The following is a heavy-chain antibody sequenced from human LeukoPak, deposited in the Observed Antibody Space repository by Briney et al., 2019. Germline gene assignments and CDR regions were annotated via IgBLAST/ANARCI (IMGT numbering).Heavy chain of an antibody. Sequence: GASVKVSCKASGYTFTSYGISWVRQAPGQGLEWMGWISAYNGNTSYAQKLQGRVTMTTDTSTSTAYMELRSLRSDDTAVYYCARAYGDYSVGEYYFDYWGQGTLVTVSS. J-gene: IGHJ4*02. CDR3: ARAYGDYSVGEYYFDY. CDR2: ISAYNGNT. CDR1: GYTFTSYG. D-gene: IGHD4-17*01. V-gene: IGHV1-18*01.